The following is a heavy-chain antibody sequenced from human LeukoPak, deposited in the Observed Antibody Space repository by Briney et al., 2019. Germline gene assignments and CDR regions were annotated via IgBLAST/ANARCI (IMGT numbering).Heavy chain of an antibody. D-gene: IGHD5-12*01. CDR2: IIAILGAA. J-gene: IGHJ3*02. CDR3: ARDHRGYSGYDSCGGARYSGGAFDI. CDR1: GGTFSSYA. Sequence: SVKVSCEASGGTFSSYAISWGREAPGQGLERRVRIIAILGAANCAQKLQGRVTITAEKSTSQAYMELSSLRSEDTAVYYCARDHRGYSGYDSCGGARYSGGAFDIWGQGTMVTVSS. V-gene: IGHV1-69*06.